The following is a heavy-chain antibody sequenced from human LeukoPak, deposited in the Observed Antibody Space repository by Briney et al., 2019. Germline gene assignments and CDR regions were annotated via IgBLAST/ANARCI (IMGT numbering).Heavy chain of an antibody. V-gene: IGHV1-18*01. CDR1: GYTFTSYG. J-gene: IGHJ6*03. Sequence: GASVKVSCKASGYTFTSYGISWVRQAPGQGLEWIGWISAYNGNTNYAQKLQGRVTMTTDTSTSTAYMELRSLRSDDTAVYYCAREVSTAGPYYYYYYYMDVWGKGTTVTVSS. CDR2: ISAYNGNT. D-gene: IGHD6-13*01. CDR3: AREVSTAGPYYYYYYYMDV.